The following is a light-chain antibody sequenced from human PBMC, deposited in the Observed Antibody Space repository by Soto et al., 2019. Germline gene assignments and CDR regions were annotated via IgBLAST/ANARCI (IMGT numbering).Light chain of an antibody. V-gene: IGKV3-15*01. CDR1: QSVSSN. CDR3: QQYNNWPPYT. Sequence: EIVMTQSPATLSVSLGERATLSCRASQSVSSNLAWYQQKPGQAPRLLIYGASTRATGIAARFSGSGSGTEFTLTISGLQSEDFALYYCQQYNNWPPYTFGQGTKLEIK. CDR2: GAS. J-gene: IGKJ2*01.